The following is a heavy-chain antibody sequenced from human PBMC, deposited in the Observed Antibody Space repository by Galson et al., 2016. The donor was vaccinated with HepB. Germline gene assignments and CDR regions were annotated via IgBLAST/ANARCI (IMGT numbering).Heavy chain of an antibody. J-gene: IGHJ4*02. CDR2: ISTSGTI. CDR3: VRDWGSKQWVYFDY. CDR1: GFSFITYS. Sequence: SLRLSCAASGFSFITYSLNWVRQSPGKGLEWVSYISTSGTINYADSGKGRFTISRDNAKNSLFLQMNSLRDDDTAVYYCVRDWGSKQWVYFDYWGQGTQVTVSS. D-gene: IGHD6-19*01. V-gene: IGHV3-48*02.